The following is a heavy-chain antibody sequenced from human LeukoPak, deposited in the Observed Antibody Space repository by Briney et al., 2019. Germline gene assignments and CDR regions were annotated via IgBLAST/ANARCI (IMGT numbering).Heavy chain of an antibody. Sequence: GGSLRLSCTASGFTFSTYWMSWVRQAPGKGLEWVANTREDGSEKYYVDSVKGRFTISRDNAKNSLYLQMNSLRAEDTALYYCARELAGHYYGSGSSFDYWGQGTLVTVSS. CDR2: TREDGSEK. J-gene: IGHJ4*02. CDR1: GFTFSTYW. D-gene: IGHD3-10*01. V-gene: IGHV3-7*01. CDR3: ARELAGHYYGSGSSFDY.